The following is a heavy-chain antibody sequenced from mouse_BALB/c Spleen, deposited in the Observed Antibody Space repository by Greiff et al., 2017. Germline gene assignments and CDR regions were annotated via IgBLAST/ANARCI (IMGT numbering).Heavy chain of an antibody. Sequence: VMLVESGPGLVQPSQSLSITCTVSGFSLTSYGVHWVRQSPGKGLEWLGVIWSGGSTDYNAAFISRLSISKDNSKSQVFFKMNSLQANDTAIYYCASQGHFYYGYDGWGFDYWGQGTTLTVSS. V-gene: IGHV2-2*02. D-gene: IGHD2-2*01. CDR2: IWSGGST. CDR3: ASQGHFYYGYDGWGFDY. CDR1: GFSLTSYG. J-gene: IGHJ2*01.